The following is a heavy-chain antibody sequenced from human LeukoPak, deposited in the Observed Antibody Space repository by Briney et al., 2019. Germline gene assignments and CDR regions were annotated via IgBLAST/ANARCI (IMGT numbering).Heavy chain of an antibody. CDR3: ARVKGYYDSSSYRYHIYGMDV. D-gene: IGHD3-22*01. CDR2: IYDSGST. J-gene: IGHJ6*02. Sequence: SETLSLTCTVSGGSISSYYWSWIRQPPGKGLEWIGYIYDSGSTNYNPSLKSRVTISVDTSKNQFSLKLSSVTAADTAVYYCARVKGYYDSSSYRYHIYGMDVWGQGTTVTVSS. V-gene: IGHV4-59*01. CDR1: GGSISSYY.